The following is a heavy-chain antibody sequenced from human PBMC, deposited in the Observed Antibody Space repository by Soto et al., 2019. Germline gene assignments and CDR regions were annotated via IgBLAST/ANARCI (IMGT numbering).Heavy chain of an antibody. CDR2: MNPNSGNT. V-gene: IGHV1-8*01. CDR1: GYTFTSYD. CDR3: ARDGGTFYYYYYGMDV. J-gene: IGHJ6*02. D-gene: IGHD1-7*01. Sequence: EASVKVSCKASGYTFTSYDINWVRQATGQGLEWMGWMNPNSGNTGYAQKFQGRVTMTRNTSISTAYMELSSLRSEDTAVYYCARDGGTFYYYYYGMDVWGQGTTVTVSS.